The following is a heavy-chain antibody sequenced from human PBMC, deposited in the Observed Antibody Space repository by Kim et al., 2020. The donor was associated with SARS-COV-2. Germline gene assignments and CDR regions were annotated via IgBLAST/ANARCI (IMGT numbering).Heavy chain of an antibody. CDR1: GFTFSSSW. D-gene: IGHD3-16*01. V-gene: IGHV3-74*01. J-gene: IGHJ5*02. CDR2: IDGDGSTI. Sequence: GGSLRLSCAASGFTFSSSWIHWVRQTPGKGLVWVSRIDGDGSTINLADSVRGRFTVSRDNAKSTAYLQMNSLSAEDTAIYYCGRIDYHDDRWGQGTLVTVSP. CDR3: GRIDYHDDR.